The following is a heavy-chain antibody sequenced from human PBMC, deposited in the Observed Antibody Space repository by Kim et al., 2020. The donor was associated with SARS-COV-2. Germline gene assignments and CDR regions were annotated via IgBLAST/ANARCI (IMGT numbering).Heavy chain of an antibody. V-gene: IGHV5-10-1*01. CDR3: ASMGMIIEGSGDY. Sequence: GESLKISCKGSGYTFINYWINWVRHVPGKGLGWMGKIDPSDSSTHYSPSFQGHVTMSVDASINTAYLEWSGLKASDSATYYCASMGMIIEGSGDYWGQGTLITVSS. CDR1: GYTFINYW. CDR2: IDPSDSST. J-gene: IGHJ4*02. D-gene: IGHD3-22*01.